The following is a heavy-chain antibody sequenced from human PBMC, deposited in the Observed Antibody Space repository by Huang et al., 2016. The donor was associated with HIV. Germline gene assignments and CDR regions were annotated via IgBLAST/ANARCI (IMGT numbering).Heavy chain of an antibody. J-gene: IGHJ1*01. CDR3: ALGLRFCRGGDCFPTHFQH. CDR1: GGSFRGYQ. V-gene: IGHV4-34*02. CDR2: INHSGSD. Sequence: VRLQPWGAGLLKPSETLSLTCAVYGGSFRGYQWTWIRQSPGKGLEWIGEINHSGSDSYKPSLRTRVTITGEMAKNQFSLKMTSRTVAVTSVYFCALGLRFCRGGDCFPTHFQHWSQG. D-gene: IGHD2-21*02.